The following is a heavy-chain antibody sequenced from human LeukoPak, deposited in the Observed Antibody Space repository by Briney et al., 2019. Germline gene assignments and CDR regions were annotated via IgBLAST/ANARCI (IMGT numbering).Heavy chain of an antibody. CDR3: VSAAGRREDYYYYGMDV. D-gene: IGHD6-13*01. V-gene: IGHV3-9*01. Sequence: GGSLRLSCAASGFTFDDYAMHWVRQAPGKGLEWVSGISWNSGSIGYADSVNGRFTISRDNAKNSLYLQMNSLRAEDTALYYCVSAAGRREDYYYYGMDVWGQGTTVTVSS. CDR1: GFTFDDYA. CDR2: ISWNSGSI. J-gene: IGHJ6*02.